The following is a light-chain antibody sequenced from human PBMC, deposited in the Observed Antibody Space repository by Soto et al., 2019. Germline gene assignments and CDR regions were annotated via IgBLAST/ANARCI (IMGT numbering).Light chain of an antibody. J-gene: IGKJ4*01. V-gene: IGKV1-33*01. Sequence: DIQMTQSPSSLSASVGDRVTITCQASQDISNYLNWYQQKPGKAPKLLIYDASNLETGVPSRFSGSGSGTDFTFSISSLQPEDIATYYCQQYYNPPPVTFGGGTKVEIK. CDR3: QQYYNPPPVT. CDR2: DAS. CDR1: QDISNY.